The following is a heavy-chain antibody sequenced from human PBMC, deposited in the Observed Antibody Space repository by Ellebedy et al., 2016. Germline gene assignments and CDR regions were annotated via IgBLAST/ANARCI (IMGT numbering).Heavy chain of an antibody. J-gene: IGHJ4*02. CDR1: GFTFSSYW. V-gene: IGHV3-7*01. Sequence: GGSLRLXXAASGFTFSSYWMSWVRQAPGKGLEWVANIKQDGTEKYYVESVKGRFTISRDNAKNSLYLQMNSLRAEDTAVYYCARERPKRGDCEYWGQGTLVTVSS. D-gene: IGHD2-21*01. CDR3: ARERPKRGDCEY. CDR2: IKQDGTEK.